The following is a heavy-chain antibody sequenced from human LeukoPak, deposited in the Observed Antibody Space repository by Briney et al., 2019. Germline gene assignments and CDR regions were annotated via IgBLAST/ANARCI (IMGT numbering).Heavy chain of an antibody. V-gene: IGHV3-23*01. CDR3: ATNQGSNVAAPDH. J-gene: IGHJ4*02. D-gene: IGHD6-6*01. CDR1: GFTFGMYA. CDR2: VSDSGDNT. Sequence: SGGSLRLSCAASGFTFGMYAMSWVRQAPGKGLEWVSGVSDSGDNTYYAGSVKGRFTISRDNSKNTLFLQMSSLRDEDTAIYFCATNQGSNVAAPDHWGQGTLVTVSS.